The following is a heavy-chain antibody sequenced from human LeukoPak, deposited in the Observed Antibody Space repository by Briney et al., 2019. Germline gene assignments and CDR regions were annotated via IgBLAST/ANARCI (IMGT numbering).Heavy chain of an antibody. Sequence: SETLSLTCTVSGGSISSSSHYWGWIRQPPGKGLEWIGSIYYSGSTYYNPSLKSRVTISVDTSKNQFSLKLSSVTAADTAVYYCARLGGILTGNAFDYWGQGTLVTVSS. CDR3: ARLGGILTGNAFDY. J-gene: IGHJ4*02. CDR2: IYYSGST. V-gene: IGHV4-39*01. CDR1: GGSISSSSHY. D-gene: IGHD3-9*01.